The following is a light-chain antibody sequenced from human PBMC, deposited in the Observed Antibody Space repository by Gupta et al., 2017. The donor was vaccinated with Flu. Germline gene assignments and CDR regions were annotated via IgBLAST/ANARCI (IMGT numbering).Light chain of an antibody. CDR2: KAS. J-gene: IGKJ1*01. V-gene: IGKV1-5*03. CDR3: QQYRSSPWT. CDR1: QTIDSW. Sequence: GDRVTIPGLASQTIDSWLAWYQKKPGRAPKSLIYKASSLETGVPSRFSGSGSGTEFSLTISSLQPDDFATYYCQQYRSSPWTFGQGTKVEIK.